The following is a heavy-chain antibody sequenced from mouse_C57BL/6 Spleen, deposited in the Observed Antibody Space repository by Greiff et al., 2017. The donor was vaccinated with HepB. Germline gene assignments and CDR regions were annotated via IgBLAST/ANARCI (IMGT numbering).Heavy chain of an antibody. V-gene: IGHV1-15*01. CDR2: IDPETGGT. CDR1: GYTFTDYE. J-gene: IGHJ3*01. Sequence: SGAELVRPGASVTLSCKASGYTFTDYELHWVKQTPVHGLEWIGAIDPETGGTAYNQKFKGKAILTADKSSSTAYMELRSLTSEDSAVYYCTRSSYPAWFACWGQGTLVTVSA. CDR3: TRSSYPAWFAC. D-gene: IGHD6-5*01.